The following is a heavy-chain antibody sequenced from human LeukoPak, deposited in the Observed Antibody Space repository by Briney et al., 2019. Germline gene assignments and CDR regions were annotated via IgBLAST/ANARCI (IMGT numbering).Heavy chain of an antibody. CDR3: TRGISSGSAFDI. Sequence: PGGPLRLSCAASGFTVSSSHMSWVRQAPGKGLGWVSVMFSGGTPYYADSVKGRFTISRDNSKNTLFLQMSSLRAEDTAVYYCTRGISSGSAFDIWGQGTMVTVSS. J-gene: IGHJ3*02. CDR1: GFTVSSSH. D-gene: IGHD6-19*01. V-gene: IGHV3-53*01. CDR2: MFSGGTP.